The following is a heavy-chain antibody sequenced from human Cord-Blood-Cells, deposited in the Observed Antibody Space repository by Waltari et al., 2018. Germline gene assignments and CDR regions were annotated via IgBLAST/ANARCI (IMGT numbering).Heavy chain of an antibody. Sequence: EVQLVESGGGLIQPGGSLRLSCAASGFTVSSNYMSWVRQAPGKGLEWVAVICGGGSTYYADSVKGRLTISRDNSKNTLYLQMNSLRAEDTAVYYCASYIAAAAIDYWGQGTLVTVSS. J-gene: IGHJ4*02. V-gene: IGHV3-53*01. CDR2: ICGGGST. CDR1: GFTVSSNY. CDR3: ASYIAAAAIDY. D-gene: IGHD6-13*01.